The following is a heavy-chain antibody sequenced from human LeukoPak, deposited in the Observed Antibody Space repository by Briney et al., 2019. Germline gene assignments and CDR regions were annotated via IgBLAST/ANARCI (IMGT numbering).Heavy chain of an antibody. CDR1: GYSFTSYY. CDR2: INPSGGST. J-gene: IGHJ4*02. V-gene: IGHV1-46*01. CDR3: ARAVAGPFDY. D-gene: IGHD6-19*01. Sequence: GESLKISCKGSGYSFTSYYMHWVRQAPGQGLEWMGIINPSGGSTSYAQKFQGRVTMTRDTSTSTVYMELSSLRSEDTAVYYCARAVAGPFDYWGQGTLVTVSS.